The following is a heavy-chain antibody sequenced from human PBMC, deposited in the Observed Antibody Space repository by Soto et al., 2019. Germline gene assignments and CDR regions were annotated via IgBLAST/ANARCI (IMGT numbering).Heavy chain of an antibody. J-gene: IGHJ4*02. Sequence: GGSLRLSCAASGFTFISYAMHWALQAPGKGLEWVTVISIRGGDEYYAESVRGRFTISRDDSKNTLYLQMDSLRVEDTAVCYCARGTIVARQHLDYWGQGTLVTVSS. V-gene: IGHV3-30*03. CDR1: GFTFISYA. D-gene: IGHD6-6*01. CDR2: ISIRGGDE. CDR3: ARGTIVARQHLDY.